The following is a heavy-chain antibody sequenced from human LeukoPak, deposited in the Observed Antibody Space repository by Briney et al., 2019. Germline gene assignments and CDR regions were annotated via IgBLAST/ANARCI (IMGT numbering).Heavy chain of an antibody. J-gene: IGHJ3*02. V-gene: IGHV1-2*02. CDR2: INPNSGGT. D-gene: IGHD6-19*01. CDR1: GFIFTGYY. Sequence: APVKVSCKASGFIFTGYYMHWVRQAPGQGLEWMGWINPNSGGTNYAQKFQGRVTMTRDTSISTAYMELSRLRSDDTAVYYCARVVAVAGTSAFDIWGQGTMVTVSS. CDR3: ARVVAVAGTSAFDI.